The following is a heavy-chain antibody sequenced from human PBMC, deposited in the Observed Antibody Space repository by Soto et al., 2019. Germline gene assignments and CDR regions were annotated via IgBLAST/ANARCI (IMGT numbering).Heavy chain of an antibody. CDR3: ARRQWLANYGMDV. CDR2: IYPGDSDT. CDR1: GYSFTSYW. Sequence: GESLKISCKGSGYSFTSYWIGWVRQMPGKGLEWMGIIYPGDSDTRYSPSFQGQATIPADKSISTAYLQWSSLKASDTAMYYCARRQWLANYGMDVWGQGTTVTVSS. J-gene: IGHJ6*02. D-gene: IGHD6-19*01. V-gene: IGHV5-51*01.